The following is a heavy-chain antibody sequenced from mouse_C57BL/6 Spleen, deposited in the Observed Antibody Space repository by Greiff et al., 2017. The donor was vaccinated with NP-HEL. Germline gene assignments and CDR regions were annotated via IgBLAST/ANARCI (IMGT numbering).Heavy chain of an antibody. V-gene: IGHV5-17*01. CDR1: GFTFSDYG. CDR2: ISSGSSTI. D-gene: IGHD3-2*01. J-gene: IGHJ2*01. Sequence: EVKVVESGGGLVKPGGSLKLSCAASGFTFSDYGMHWVRQAPEKGLEWVAYISSGSSTIYYADTVKGRFTISRDNARNTPFLQMTRLRSEDTAMYYCARKKAPPFDYWGQGTTLTVSS. CDR3: ARKKAPPFDY.